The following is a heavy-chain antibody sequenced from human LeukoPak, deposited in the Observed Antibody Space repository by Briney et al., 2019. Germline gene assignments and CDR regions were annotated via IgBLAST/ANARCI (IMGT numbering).Heavy chain of an antibody. CDR2: IGRSSSPI. D-gene: IGHD2-2*01. J-gene: IGHJ4*02. V-gene: IGHV3-48*01. Sequence: PGGSLRLSCAASGFTFSTYSMNWVRKAPGKGLEWVSYIGRSSSPIYYADSVKGRFTISRDNAKNSLYLQMNGLRAEDTAVYYCARGPSSQFRTDYWGQGTLVTVSS. CDR3: ARGPSSQFRTDY. CDR1: GFTFSTYS.